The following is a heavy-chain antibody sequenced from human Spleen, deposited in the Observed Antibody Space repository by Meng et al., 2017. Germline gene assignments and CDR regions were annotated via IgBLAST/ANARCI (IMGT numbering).Heavy chain of an antibody. CDR1: GGSFSGYY. CDR3: AREVPRKYFDL. D-gene: IGHD1-14*01. J-gene: IGHJ2*01. V-gene: IGHV4-34*01. Sequence: VALQQWGAGLFKPSETRSLTCAVYGGSFSGYYWSWIRQPQGKGLEWIGEINHSGSTNYNPSLKSRVTISVDTSKNQFSLKLSSVTAADTAVYYCAREVPRKYFDLWGRGTLVTVSS. CDR2: INHSGST.